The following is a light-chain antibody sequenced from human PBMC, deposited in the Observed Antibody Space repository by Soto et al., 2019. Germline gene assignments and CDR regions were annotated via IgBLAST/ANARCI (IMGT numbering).Light chain of an antibody. CDR3: QQYNSYWT. V-gene: IGKV1-5*01. J-gene: IGKJ1*01. CDR1: QSISSW. Sequence: DIQMTQSPSTLSASVGDRVTITCRASQSISSWVAWYQQKPGKAPKLLIFDASTLRRGVPSRFSGSGSGTEFTLTISSLQPDDFATYYCQQYNSYWTFGQGTKVDIK. CDR2: DAS.